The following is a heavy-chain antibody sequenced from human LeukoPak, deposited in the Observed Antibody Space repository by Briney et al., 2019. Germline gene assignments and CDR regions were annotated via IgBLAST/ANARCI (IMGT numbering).Heavy chain of an antibody. CDR3: ARGQRGYSYGYPYYYYYMDV. CDR1: GGSIISYY. CDR2: IYYSGST. V-gene: IGHV4-59*01. Sequence: SETLSLTCTVSGGSIISYYWSWIRQPPGKGLEWIGYIYYSGSTNYNPSLKSRVTISVDTSKNQFSLKLSSVTAADTAVYYCARGQRGYSYGYPYYYYYMDVWGKGTTVTVSS. J-gene: IGHJ6*03. D-gene: IGHD5-18*01.